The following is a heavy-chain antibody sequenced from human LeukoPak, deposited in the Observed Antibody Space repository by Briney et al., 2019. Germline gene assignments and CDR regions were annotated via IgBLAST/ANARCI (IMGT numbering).Heavy chain of an antibody. CDR1: GFTFSSYA. D-gene: IGHD6-19*01. CDR3: AREGSSGWYHYFDY. J-gene: IGHJ4*02. CDR2: IWYDGSNK. Sequence: HPGGSLRLPCAASGFTFSSYAMHWVRQAPGKGLEWVAVIWYDGSNKYYADSVKGRFTISRDNSKNTLYLQMNSLRAEDTAVYYCAREGSSGWYHYFDYWGQGTLVTVSS. V-gene: IGHV3-33*08.